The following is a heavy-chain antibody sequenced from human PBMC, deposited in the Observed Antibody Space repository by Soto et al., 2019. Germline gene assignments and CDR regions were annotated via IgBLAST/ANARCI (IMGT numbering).Heavy chain of an antibody. Sequence: PGASLKISCRGSGYDFNTNWFGWVRQLPGRGLEWVGIMYPGDSDTRYNPSLQGHVTLSVDVTVSTAFLQWRSLETSDTGMYFCARLPRDCNKTSCYYADHWGQGTQVTVSS. V-gene: IGHV5-51*01. J-gene: IGHJ4*02. D-gene: IGHD3-3*01. CDR3: ARLPRDCNKTSCYYADH. CDR2: MYPGDSDT. CDR1: GYDFNTNW.